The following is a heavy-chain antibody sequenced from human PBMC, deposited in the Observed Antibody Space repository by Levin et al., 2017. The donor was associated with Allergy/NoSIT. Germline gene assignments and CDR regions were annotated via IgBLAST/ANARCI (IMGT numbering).Heavy chain of an antibody. Sequence: GESLKISCKTSGYTFTSYWIAWVRQMPGKGLEWLGIIYPSDSDTRYSPSFQGQVTISVDKSISTAYLQWSSLKASDTASYYCARHGGLALRRDALHIWGQGTAVTVSS. CDR3: ARHGGLALRRDALHI. CDR1: GYTFTSYW. CDR2: IYPSDSDT. V-gene: IGHV5-51*01. J-gene: IGHJ3*02. D-gene: IGHD3-16*01.